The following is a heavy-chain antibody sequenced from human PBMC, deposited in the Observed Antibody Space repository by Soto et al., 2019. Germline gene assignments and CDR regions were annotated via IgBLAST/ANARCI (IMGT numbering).Heavy chain of an antibody. J-gene: IGHJ4*02. V-gene: IGHV3-23*01. CDR3: AHRTGFDY. CDR2: ISGSGGGT. CDR1: GYTFSSFD. Sequence: EVQLWESGGGLVQPGGSLRLSCAVSGYTFSSFDMSWVRQAPGKGLEWVSTISGSGGGTNYADSVKGRFTISRDISTYTVYVQINSLRAEDTAVYYCAHRTGFDYWGQGALVTVSS.